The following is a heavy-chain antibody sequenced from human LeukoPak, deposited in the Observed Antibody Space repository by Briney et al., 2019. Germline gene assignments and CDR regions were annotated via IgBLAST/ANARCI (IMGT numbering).Heavy chain of an antibody. V-gene: IGHV5-51*01. CDR3: ARRGCNGGSCYAY. CDR1: GYRFSNDW. CDR2: IYPGDSDT. J-gene: IGHJ4*02. Sequence: GESLKISCKGSGYRFSNDWIGWVRQMPGKGLEWMGIIYPGDSDTRYSPSFQGQVTISADKSISTAYLQWSSLGASDTAMYYCARRGCNGGSCYAYWGQGTLVTVSS. D-gene: IGHD2-15*01.